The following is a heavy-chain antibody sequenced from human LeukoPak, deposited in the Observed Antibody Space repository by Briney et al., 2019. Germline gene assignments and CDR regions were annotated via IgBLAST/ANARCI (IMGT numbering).Heavy chain of an antibody. CDR3: ARPLYYYGSGTPDY. J-gene: IGHJ4*02. CDR2: ISSSSSYI. V-gene: IGHV3-21*01. CDR1: GFTFSSYS. D-gene: IGHD3-10*01. Sequence: GGSLRLSCAASGFTFSSYSMNWLRQAPGKGLEWVSSISSSSSYIYYADSVKGRFTISRDNAKNSLYLQMNSLRAEDTAVYYCARPLYYYGSGTPDYWGQGTLVTVSS.